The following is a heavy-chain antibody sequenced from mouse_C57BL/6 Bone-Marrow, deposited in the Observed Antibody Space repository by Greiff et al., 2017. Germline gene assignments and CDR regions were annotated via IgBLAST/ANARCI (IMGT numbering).Heavy chain of an antibody. CDR2: IWRGGST. CDR1: GFSLTSYG. CDR3: AKIYYYASYFDV. D-gene: IGHD1-1*01. Sequence: VKLVESGPGLVQPSQSLSITCTVSGFSLTSYGVHWVRQSPGKGLEWLGVIWRGGSTDYNAAFMSRLSITKDNSKSQVFFKMNSRQADDTAIYYCAKIYYYASYFDVWGTGTTVTVSS. V-gene: IGHV2-5*01. J-gene: IGHJ1*03.